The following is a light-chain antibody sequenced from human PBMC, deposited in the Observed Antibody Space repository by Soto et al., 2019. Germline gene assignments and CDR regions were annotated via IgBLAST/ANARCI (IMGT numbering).Light chain of an antibody. CDR3: QQYHHWPPIT. V-gene: IGKV3-15*01. J-gene: IGKJ5*01. CDR1: QSVRNK. CDR2: DTS. Sequence: EKVMTQSPATLSVSPGERDTLSCRASQSVRNKLNWYQQKPGQAPRLLIYDTSTRATGVPARFSGSGSGTEFTLTISSLQSEDFAVYYCQQYHHWPPITFGQGTRLEIK.